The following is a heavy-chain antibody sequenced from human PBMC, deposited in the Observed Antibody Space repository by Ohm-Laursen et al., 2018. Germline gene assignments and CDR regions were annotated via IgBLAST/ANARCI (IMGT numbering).Heavy chain of an antibody. CDR1: GYTFTSYD. J-gene: IGHJ4*02. CDR3: ARDLKWSPYYFDN. CDR2: ISPYNGNT. Sequence: GASVKVSCKASGYTFTSYDINWVRQATGQGLEWMGWISPYNGNTNYAQKFQGRVTMTTDTSTSTVYMELRSLRSDDTAVYYCARDLKWSPYYFDNWGQGTLVTVSS. D-gene: IGHD2-15*01. V-gene: IGHV1-18*01.